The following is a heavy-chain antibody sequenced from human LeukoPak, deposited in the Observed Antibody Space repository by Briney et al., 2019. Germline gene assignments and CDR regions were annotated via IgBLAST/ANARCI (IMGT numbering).Heavy chain of an antibody. CDR1: GGSISSSSYY. V-gene: IGHV4-39*07. D-gene: IGHD3-22*01. CDR3: ARENPTLSPLLGAYYDSSGSFDY. CDR2: IYHSGST. Sequence: PSETLSLSCTVSGGSISSSSYYWSWIRQPPGKGLEWIGYIYHSGSTYYNPSLKSRVTISVDRSKNQFSQKLRSVTAADTAVYYCARENPTLSPLLGAYYDSSGSFDYWGQGTLVTVSS. J-gene: IGHJ4*02.